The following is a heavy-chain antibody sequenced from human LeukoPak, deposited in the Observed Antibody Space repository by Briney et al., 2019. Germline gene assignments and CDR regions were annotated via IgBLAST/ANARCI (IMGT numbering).Heavy chain of an antibody. CDR1: GGSFSGYY. Sequence: LSLTCAVYGGSFSGYYWSWIRQAPGKGLEWVSYISSSGSTIYYADSVKGRFTISRDNVKNSLYLQMNSLRAEDTAVYYCARSDFGVVIDYWGQGTLVTVSS. CDR2: ISSSGSTI. CDR3: ARSDFGVVIDY. D-gene: IGHD3-3*01. V-gene: IGHV3-11*01. J-gene: IGHJ4*02.